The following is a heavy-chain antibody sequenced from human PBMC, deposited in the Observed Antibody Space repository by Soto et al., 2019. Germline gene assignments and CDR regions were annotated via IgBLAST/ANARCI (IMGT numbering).Heavy chain of an antibody. CDR1: GFIFGDYA. J-gene: IGHJ4*02. CDR2: IRSKAYGGTT. V-gene: IGHV3-49*05. D-gene: IGHD3-10*01. CDR3: TRDDGDYYGSGSYYNPPDY. Sequence: EVQLVESGGGLVKPGRSLRLSCTASGFIFGDYAMSWFRQAPGKGLEWVGFIRSKAYGGTTEYAASVKGRFTISRDDSKSISYLQMNSLKTEDTAVYYCTRDDGDYYGSGSYYNPPDYWGQGTLVTVSS.